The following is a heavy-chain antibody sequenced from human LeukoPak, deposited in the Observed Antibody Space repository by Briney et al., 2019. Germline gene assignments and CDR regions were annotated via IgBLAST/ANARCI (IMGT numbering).Heavy chain of an antibody. CDR1: GFTFTTYA. V-gene: IGHV3-23*01. CDR2: ISDSGAGT. J-gene: IGHJ4*02. CDR3: AKEAPTGIAAAGDY. Sequence: PGGSLRLSCAASGFTFTTYAMSWVRQAPGKGLEWVSTISDSGAGTYYADPVKGRFAISRDNSKNTLYLQMNSLRAEDTAVYYCAKEAPTGIAAAGDYWGQGTLVTVSS. D-gene: IGHD6-13*01.